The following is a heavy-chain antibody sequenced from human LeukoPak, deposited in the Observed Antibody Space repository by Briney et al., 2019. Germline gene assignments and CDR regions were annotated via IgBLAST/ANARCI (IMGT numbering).Heavy chain of an antibody. CDR1: GDSISSYY. CDR3: ARDVSGYYPYFDY. V-gene: IGHV4-59*01. J-gene: IGHJ4*02. Sequence: SETLSLTCTVSGDSISSYYWSWIRQPPGKALEWIGYVSYSGSANYNPSLKSRVTISMDTSKNQFSLKLSSVTAADTAVYYCARDVSGYYPYFDYWGQGTLVTVSS. CDR2: VSYSGSA. D-gene: IGHD3-22*01.